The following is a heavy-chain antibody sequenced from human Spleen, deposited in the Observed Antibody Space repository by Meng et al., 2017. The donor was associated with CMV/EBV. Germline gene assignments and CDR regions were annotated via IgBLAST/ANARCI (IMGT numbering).Heavy chain of an antibody. V-gene: IGHV3-7*01. CDR2: IKEDGSEK. Sequence: GESLKISCAASGFSFSNYAMHWVRQTPGKGLEWVATIKEDGSEKYYVDSVKGRFTISRDNAENSLFLQMNSLSAEDTAVYYCAIWEDWGQGTLVTVSS. J-gene: IGHJ4*02. CDR3: AIWED. CDR1: GFSFSNYA. D-gene: IGHD1-26*01.